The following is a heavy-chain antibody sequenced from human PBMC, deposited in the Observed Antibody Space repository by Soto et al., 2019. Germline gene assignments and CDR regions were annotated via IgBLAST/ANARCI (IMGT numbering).Heavy chain of an antibody. Sequence: QVQLEESGGGVVQPGRSLRLSCAASGFTFNNYGMHWVRQAPGKGLEWVAIIWHDGSNKYYADSVKGRFTISRDNSKNTLYLQMNSLRAEDTAVYYCAREKAYSKDYWGQGTLVTVHS. V-gene: IGHV3-33*01. J-gene: IGHJ4*02. D-gene: IGHD4-4*01. CDR1: GFTFNNYG. CDR3: AREKAYSKDY. CDR2: IWHDGSNK.